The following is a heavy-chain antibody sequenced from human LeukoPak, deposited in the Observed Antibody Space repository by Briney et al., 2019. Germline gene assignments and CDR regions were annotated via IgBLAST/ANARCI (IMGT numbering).Heavy chain of an antibody. CDR1: GFTFSSYG. D-gene: IGHD3-10*01. V-gene: IGHV3-30*02. J-gene: IGHJ4*02. Sequence: GGSLRLSCAASGFTFSSYGMHWVRQAPGKGLEWVAFIRYDGSNKYYADSVKGRFTISRDNSKNTLYLQMNSLRAEDTAVYYCAKVQNYYGSGSVGRYFDYWGQGTLVTVSS. CDR3: AKVQNYYGSGSVGRYFDY. CDR2: IRYDGSNK.